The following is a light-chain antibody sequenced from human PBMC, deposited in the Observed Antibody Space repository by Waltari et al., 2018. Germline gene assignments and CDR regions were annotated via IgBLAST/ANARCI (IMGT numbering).Light chain of an antibody. Sequence: QSALTQSASVSGSPGQSITISCTGTSSAFAVFTYVSWYQQHPGKAPQLMIYDVSKRPSGVSNRFSGSKSGNTASLTISGLQAEDEADYYCSSYTSTWVFGGGTKLTVL. CDR2: DVS. V-gene: IGLV2-14*01. CDR1: SSAFAVFTY. CDR3: SSYTSTWV. J-gene: IGLJ3*02.